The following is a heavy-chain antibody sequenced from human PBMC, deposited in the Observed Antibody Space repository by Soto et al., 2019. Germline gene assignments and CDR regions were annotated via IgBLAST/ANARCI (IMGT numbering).Heavy chain of an antibody. D-gene: IGHD2-2*01. Sequence: ASVKVSCKASGYTFTNYAVDWVRQAPGQRLEWMGWINAGNGNTRFSQNLQGRVTITRDTSARTVYMELSSLRSEDTAVYYCARGHLAVVPVASWFYYMDVWGKGTTVTVSS. J-gene: IGHJ6*03. V-gene: IGHV1-3*01. CDR1: GYTFTNYA. CDR3: ARGHLAVVPVASWFYYMDV. CDR2: INAGNGNT.